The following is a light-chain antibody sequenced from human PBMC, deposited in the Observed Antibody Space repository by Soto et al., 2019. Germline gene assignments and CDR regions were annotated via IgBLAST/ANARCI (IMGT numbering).Light chain of an antibody. CDR3: NSYAGYNNLGV. CDR1: SSDIGGYNY. J-gene: IGLJ2*01. V-gene: IGLV2-8*01. CDR2: EVN. Sequence: QSALTQPPSASGSPGRSVTISSTGTSSDIGGYNYVSWYQQHPGKAPKLMIYEVNKRPSGVPDRFSGSKSGNTASLTVSGLQAEDEADYYCNSYAGYNNLGVFGGGTKVTVL.